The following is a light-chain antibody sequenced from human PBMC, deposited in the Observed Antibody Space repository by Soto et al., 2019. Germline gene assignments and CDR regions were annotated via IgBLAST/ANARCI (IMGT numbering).Light chain of an antibody. J-gene: IGKJ1*01. V-gene: IGKV1D-16*01. CDR3: QQYGSFPAT. Sequence: DMQITQSPSSLSASVEDRVTITCRASQGISRWLAWYQLKPGKAPKSLLYSASTLQSGVPSRFSGSGSATHFTLTVSSLQPEDSATYYCQQYGSFPATFGQGTNVDIK. CDR2: SAS. CDR1: QGISRW.